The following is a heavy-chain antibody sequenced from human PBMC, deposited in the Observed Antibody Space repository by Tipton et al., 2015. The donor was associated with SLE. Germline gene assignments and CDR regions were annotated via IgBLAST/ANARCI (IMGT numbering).Heavy chain of an antibody. CDR2: IYYSGST. V-gene: IGHV4-39*07. D-gene: IGHD2/OR15-2a*01. Sequence: TLSLTCTVSGGSISSSSYYWGWIRQPPGKGLEWIGGIYYSGSTYYNPSLKSRVTISVDTSKNQFSLKLSSVTAADTAVYYCARGPPSTHFDYWGQGTLVTVSS. J-gene: IGHJ4*02. CDR1: GGSISSSSYY. CDR3: ARGPPSTHFDY.